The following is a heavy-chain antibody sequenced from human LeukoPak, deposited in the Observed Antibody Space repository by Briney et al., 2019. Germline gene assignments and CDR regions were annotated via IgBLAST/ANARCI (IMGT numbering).Heavy chain of an antibody. Sequence: GESLKISCKGSGYSFSSYWIGWVRQRPGKGLEWMGIIYPVDSDTRYSPSFQGQVSISVDKSISTAYLQWSSLKASDTAIYYCARHGGNYDYWGQGTLATVSS. D-gene: IGHD1-26*01. J-gene: IGHJ4*02. CDR3: ARHGGNYDY. CDR1: GYSFSSYW. V-gene: IGHV5-51*01. CDR2: IYPVDSDT.